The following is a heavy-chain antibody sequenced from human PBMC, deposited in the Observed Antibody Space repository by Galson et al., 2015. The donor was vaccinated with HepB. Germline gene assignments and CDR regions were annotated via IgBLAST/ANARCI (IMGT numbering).Heavy chain of an antibody. D-gene: IGHD3-3*01. CDR3: ARDGYFWSGYGEYYYYYYYMDV. J-gene: IGHJ6*03. Sequence: SLRLSCAASGFTFSSYAMHWVRQAPGKGLEWVAVISSDGSHEYYEDYVKGRLTISRDNSKNTLYLQLNSLRAEDTAVYYCARDGYFWSGYGEYYYYYYYMDVWGKGTTVTVSS. CDR2: ISSDGSHE. V-gene: IGHV3-30-3*01. CDR1: GFTFSSYA.